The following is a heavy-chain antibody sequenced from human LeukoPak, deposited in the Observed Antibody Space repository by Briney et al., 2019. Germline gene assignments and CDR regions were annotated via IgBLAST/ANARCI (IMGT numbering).Heavy chain of an antibody. CDR2: ISGSGGST. D-gene: IGHD3-10*01. CDR3: ARPYYYSSGSLPY. V-gene: IGHV3-23*01. J-gene: IGHJ4*02. Sequence: PGGSLRLSCAASGFTFNTYGMNWVRQAPGKGLEWVSAISGSGGSTYYADSVKGRFTISRDNAKNSLSLQMNSLRAEDTAVYYCARPYYYSSGSLPYWGQGTLVTVSS. CDR1: GFTFNTYG.